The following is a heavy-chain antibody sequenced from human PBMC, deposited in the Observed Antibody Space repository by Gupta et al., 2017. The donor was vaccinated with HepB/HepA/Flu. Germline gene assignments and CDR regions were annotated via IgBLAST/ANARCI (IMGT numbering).Heavy chain of an antibody. V-gene: IGHV4-31*03. CDR1: GGSITSGGYY. J-gene: IGHJ3*02. D-gene: IGHD3-3*01. Sequence: QVQLQESGPGLVKPSQTLSLTCTVSGGSITSGGYYWTWIRQHPGKGLEWIGYIYYRDSGTTKYNPSLQSRVIMSVDTSKNQFSLKLDSVTAADSAMYYCATSSEFWSGHGHAFDIWGQGTMVTVSS. CDR3: ATSSEFWSGHGHAFDI. CDR2: IYYRDSGTT.